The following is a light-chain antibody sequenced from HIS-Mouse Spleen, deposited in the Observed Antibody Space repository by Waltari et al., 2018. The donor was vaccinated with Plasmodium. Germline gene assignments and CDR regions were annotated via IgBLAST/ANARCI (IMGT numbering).Light chain of an antibody. CDR1: QSLLHSNGYNY. V-gene: IGKV2-28*01. J-gene: IGKJ5*01. CDR3: MQALQTPIT. Sequence: DIVMTQSPLSLPVTPGEPASISCRSSQSLLHSNGYNYLDWYQQKPGQSPHLLIFLGSHRAFGGPERFSGDRSGTDFTLKIIRVVTEDVVVYYCMQALQTPITFGQGTRLEIK. CDR2: LGS.